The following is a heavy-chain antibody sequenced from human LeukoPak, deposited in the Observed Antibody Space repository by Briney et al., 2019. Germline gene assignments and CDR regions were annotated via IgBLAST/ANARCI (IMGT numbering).Heavy chain of an antibody. D-gene: IGHD2-2*02. CDR3: ARAWCSSTSCYNYYYYGMDV. Sequence: GGSLRLSCAASGFTFSSYSMNWVRQAPGKGLEWVSSISSSSSHIYYADSVKGRFTISRDNAKNSLYLQMNSLRAEDTAVYYCARAWCSSTSCYNYYYYGMDVWGQGTTVTVSS. CDR1: GFTFSSYS. J-gene: IGHJ6*02. V-gene: IGHV3-21*01. CDR2: ISSSSSHI.